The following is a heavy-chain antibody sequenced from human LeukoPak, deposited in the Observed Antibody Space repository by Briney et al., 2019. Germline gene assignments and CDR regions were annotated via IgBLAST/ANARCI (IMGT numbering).Heavy chain of an antibody. CDR2: IPYDGSNK. CDR1: GFTFSSYA. J-gene: IGHJ4*02. V-gene: IGHV3-30-3*01. D-gene: IGHD6-19*01. Sequence: GGSLRLSCAASGFTFSSYAMHWVRQAPGKGLEWVAVIPYDGSNKYYADSVKGRFTISRDNSKNTLYLQMNSLRTEDTAVYYCAKAVSAYYFDYWGQGTLVTVSS. CDR3: AKAVSAYYFDY.